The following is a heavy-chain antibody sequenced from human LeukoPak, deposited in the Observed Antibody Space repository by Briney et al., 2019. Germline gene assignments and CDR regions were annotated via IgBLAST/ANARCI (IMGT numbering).Heavy chain of an antibody. D-gene: IGHD6-19*01. CDR3: ARDRPEGRAVAAAFDY. CDR2: ISSGSDYI. CDR1: GFTFSSYS. J-gene: IGHJ4*02. V-gene: IGHV3-21*01. Sequence: GGSLRLSCAASGFTFSSYSMNWVRQTPGKGLEWVSSISSGSDYIYIADSAKGRFSVSRDNAKNSLYMQMNSLRAEDTAVYYCARDRPEGRAVAAAFDYWGQGTLVTVSS.